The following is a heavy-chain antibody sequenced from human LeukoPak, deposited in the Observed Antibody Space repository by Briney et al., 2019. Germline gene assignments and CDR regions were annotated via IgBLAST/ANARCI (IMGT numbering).Heavy chain of an antibody. Sequence: GGSLRLSCEGSGFTFSRYTMHWVRQAPGKGLEYVSAISSNGGSTYYANSVKGRFTISRDNSKNTLYLQMGSLRAEDMAVYYCARDAYYDSSGYYDYWGQGTLVTVSS. J-gene: IGHJ4*02. D-gene: IGHD3-22*01. CDR3: ARDAYYDSSGYYDY. CDR2: ISSNGGST. CDR1: GFTFSRYT. V-gene: IGHV3-64*01.